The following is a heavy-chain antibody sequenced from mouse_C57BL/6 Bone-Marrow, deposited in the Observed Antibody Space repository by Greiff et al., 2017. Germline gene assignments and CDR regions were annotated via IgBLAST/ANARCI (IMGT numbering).Heavy chain of an antibody. J-gene: IGHJ2*01. D-gene: IGHD1-1*01. CDR3: TTEYYGSGGDY. CDR2: IDPETGGT. V-gene: IGHV1-15*01. CDR1: GYSFTDYE. Sequence: QVQLQQSGPELVRPGASVTLSCKASGYSFTDYEMHWVKQTPVHGLEWIGAIDPETGGTAYNQKFKGKAILTADKSSSTAYMELRSLTSEDSAVYYCTTEYYGSGGDYWGQGTTLTVSS.